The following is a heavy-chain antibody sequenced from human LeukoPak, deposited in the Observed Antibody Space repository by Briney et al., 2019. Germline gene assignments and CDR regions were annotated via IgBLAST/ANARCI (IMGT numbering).Heavy chain of an antibody. Sequence: GGSLRLSCAASGFTFSSYDMHWVRQATGKGLEWVSAIGTAGDTYYPGSVKGRFTISRDNSKNTLYLQMNSLRAEDTAVYYCAKDPRPHYDFWSGYYRGYFDYWGQGTLVTVSS. CDR1: GFTFSSYD. CDR2: IGTAGDT. J-gene: IGHJ4*02. D-gene: IGHD3-3*01. V-gene: IGHV3-13*01. CDR3: AKDPRPHYDFWSGYYRGYFDY.